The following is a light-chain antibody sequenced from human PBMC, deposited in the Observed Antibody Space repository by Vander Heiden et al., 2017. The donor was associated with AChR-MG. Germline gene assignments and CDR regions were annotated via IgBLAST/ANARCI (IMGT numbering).Light chain of an antibody. J-gene: IGLJ2*01. Sequence: QSVLTQPPSVSGAPGQRVTMSCTGSSSNIGAGHDVHWYQHIPGTAPRLLIFVNSNRPSGVPDRFSGSKSGTSASLAITGLQAEDEADYYCQSYDSSLSAVVFGGGTKLT. V-gene: IGLV1-40*01. CDR2: VNS. CDR1: SSNIGAGHD. CDR3: QSYDSSLSAVV.